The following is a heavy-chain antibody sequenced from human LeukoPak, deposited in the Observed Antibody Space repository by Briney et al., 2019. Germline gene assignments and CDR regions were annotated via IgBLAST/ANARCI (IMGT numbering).Heavy chain of an antibody. CDR2: IWYDGSDK. Sequence: GRSLRLSCAASGFTFSSYGMHWVRQAPGKGLEWVAVIWYDGSDKYYADSVKGRFTISRDNSKNTLYLQMNSLRAEDTAVYYCARDRDGRFDYWGQGTLVTVSS. CDR3: ARDRDGRFDY. V-gene: IGHV3-33*01. CDR1: GFTFSSYG. J-gene: IGHJ4*02. D-gene: IGHD5-24*01.